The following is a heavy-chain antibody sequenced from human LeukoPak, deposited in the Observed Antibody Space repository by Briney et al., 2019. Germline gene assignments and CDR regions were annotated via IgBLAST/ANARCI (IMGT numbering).Heavy chain of an antibody. CDR1: GDSISSSSYY. J-gene: IGHJ3*02. CDR3: ARSPLNYYDSSGYHDAFDI. V-gene: IGHV4-39*01. D-gene: IGHD3-22*01. Sequence: SETRYLTCRKTGDSISSSSYYWGLLRKPPARAQESIGSSYYSGSTYHNPSLKSRVTISVDTSKNQFSLKLSSVTTADTAVYYCARSPLNYYDSSGYHDAFDIWGQGTMVTVSS. CDR2: SYYSGST.